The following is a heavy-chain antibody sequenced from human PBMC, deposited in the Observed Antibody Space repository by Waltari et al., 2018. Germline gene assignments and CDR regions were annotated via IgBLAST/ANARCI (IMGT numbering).Heavy chain of an antibody. CDR2: IYNDGTK. CDR3: ATDGDGDCSLCLAQ. J-gene: IGHJ4*02. V-gene: IGHV3-53*01. D-gene: IGHD2-21*02. CDR1: GFIVSTNY. Sequence: EVQLVESGGGVLQPGGSLRLSCAASGFIVSTNYMSWVRQAPGKGLEWVSVIYNDGTKLYADSVKGRFTVSRDDSKNMVHLQMDSLRAEDTAVYYCATDGDGDCSLCLAQWGQGTLVTVSS.